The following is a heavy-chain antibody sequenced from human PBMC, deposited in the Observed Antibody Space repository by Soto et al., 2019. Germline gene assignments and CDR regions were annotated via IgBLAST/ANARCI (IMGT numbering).Heavy chain of an antibody. Sequence: GESLKISCKGSGYSFDSYWIGWVRQMPGKGLEWMGIIYCGDSHTKYSPSFQGQVKFSVDKSINTAYVEWSSLKASDTGIYYCGRHSMLGLNYYYGVDAWGQGTTVTVSS. V-gene: IGHV5-51*01. D-gene: IGHD2-21*01. CDR1: GYSFDSYW. CDR3: GRHSMLGLNYYYGVDA. CDR2: IYCGDSHT. J-gene: IGHJ6*02.